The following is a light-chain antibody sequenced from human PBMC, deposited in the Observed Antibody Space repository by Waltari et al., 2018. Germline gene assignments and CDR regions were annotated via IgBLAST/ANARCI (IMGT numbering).Light chain of an antibody. V-gene: IGLV6-57*01. J-gene: IGLJ3*02. CDR2: EHN. CDR3: QSYDSSNQRV. Sequence: NFMLTQPHSVSESPGKTVTISCTRSSGSIASHYVQWYQQRPGSSPTPIINEHNQRPPAVPVRFSCSIDSSSNSASLTISGLETEDEADYYCQSYDSSNQRVFGGGTKLTVL. CDR1: SGSIASHY.